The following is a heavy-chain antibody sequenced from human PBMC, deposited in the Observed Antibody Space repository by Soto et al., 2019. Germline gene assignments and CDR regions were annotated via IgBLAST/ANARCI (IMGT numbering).Heavy chain of an antibody. J-gene: IGHJ4*02. CDR1: GASISTNNW. D-gene: IGHD2-15*01. CDR2: IYHTGSS. Sequence: SETLSLTCAVSGASISTNNWWTWARQPPGKGLEWIGEIYHTGSSNYNPSLKNRVTISVDKSKNQFSLTLSSVTAADTAVYYCARDNVSRGRYCSGGSCSPALAVGDYWGQGTLVTVSS. V-gene: IGHV4-4*02. CDR3: ARDNVSRGRYCSGGSCSPALAVGDY.